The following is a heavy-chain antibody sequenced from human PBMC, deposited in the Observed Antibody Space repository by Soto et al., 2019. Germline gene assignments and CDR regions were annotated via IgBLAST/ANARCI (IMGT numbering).Heavy chain of an antibody. CDR3: AGRRDGSGSLDY. J-gene: IGHJ4*02. Sequence: QVQLQESGLGLVKPSGTLSLTCTVSGGSISSSNWWSWVRQPPGKGLGWIGEIYHSGSTNYNPSLKSRVTISVDKSNNQFSVKLSSVTAADTAVYYCAGRRDGSGSLDYWGQGTLVTVSS. CDR2: IYHSGST. V-gene: IGHV4-4*02. CDR1: GGSISSSNW. D-gene: IGHD3-10*01.